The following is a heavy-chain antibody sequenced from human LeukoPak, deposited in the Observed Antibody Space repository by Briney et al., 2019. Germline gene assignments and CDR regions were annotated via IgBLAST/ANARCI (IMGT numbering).Heavy chain of an antibody. J-gene: IGHJ6*02. D-gene: IGHD3-10*01. CDR2: ISTYTGNT. CDR3: ARDYGSGTYSLYYYGLDV. V-gene: IGHV1-18*01. Sequence: ASVKVSCKTSGYTFSNYAISWVRQAPGQGLEWMGWISTYTGNTKYAQKFQGRVTMTTETSTSTAFMELRSLESDDTAVYYCARDYGSGTYSLYYYGLDVWGRGTTVTVSS. CDR1: GYTFSNYA.